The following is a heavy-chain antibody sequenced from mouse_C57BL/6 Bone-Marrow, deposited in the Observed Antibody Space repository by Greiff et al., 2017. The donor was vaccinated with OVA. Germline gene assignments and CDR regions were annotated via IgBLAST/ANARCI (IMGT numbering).Heavy chain of an antibody. V-gene: IGHV5-16*01. Sequence: EVPVVESEGGLVQPGRSMTLSCTASGFTFSDYYMAWVRQVPEKGLEWVANINYDGSSTYYLDSLKSRFIISSDNAKNILYMQMSSLKSDDTTTYYCARRSCDWYFDVWGTGTTLTVSS. J-gene: IGHJ1*03. CDR3: ARRSCDWYFDV. CDR2: INYDGSST. CDR1: GFTFSDYY.